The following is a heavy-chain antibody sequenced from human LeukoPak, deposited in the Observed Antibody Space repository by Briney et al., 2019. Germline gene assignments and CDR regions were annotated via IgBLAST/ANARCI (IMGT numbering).Heavy chain of an antibody. CDR2: ISSGSTYI. D-gene: IGHD4-11*01. CDR3: ARGRTSGGMTTDIDY. CDR1: GFTVSSNY. J-gene: IGHJ4*02. V-gene: IGHV3-21*01. Sequence: GGSLRLSCAASGFTVSSNYMNWVRQAPGKGLEWVSSISSGSTYIYYADSVKGRFTISRDNAKNSLYLQMNSLRAEDTAMYYCARGRTSGGMTTDIDYWGQGTLVTVSS.